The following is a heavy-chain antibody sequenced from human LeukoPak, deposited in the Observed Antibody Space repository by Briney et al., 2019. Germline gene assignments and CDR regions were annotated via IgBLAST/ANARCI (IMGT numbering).Heavy chain of an antibody. Sequence: PGGSLRLSCAASGFTFSGYAMSWVRQAPGKGLEWVSAISGSGGSTYYADSVKGRFTISRANSKNTLYLQMNSLRAEDTAVYYCAKDLTGDFDYWGQGTLVTVSS. D-gene: IGHD3-9*01. J-gene: IGHJ4*02. CDR2: ISGSGGST. CDR3: AKDLTGDFDY. V-gene: IGHV3-23*01. CDR1: GFTFSGYA.